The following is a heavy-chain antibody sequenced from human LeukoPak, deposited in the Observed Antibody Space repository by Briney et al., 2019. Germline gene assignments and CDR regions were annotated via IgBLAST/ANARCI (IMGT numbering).Heavy chain of an antibody. V-gene: IGHV1-69*05. D-gene: IGHD1-7*01. CDR3: ARGLLITGTTSWFDP. J-gene: IGHJ5*02. CDR1: GGTFSSYA. Sequence: SVKVSCKASGGTFSSYAISWVRQAPGQGLEWMGGIIPIFGTANYAQKFQGRVTITTDESTSTAYMELSSLRSEDTAVYYCARGLLITGTTSWFDPWGQGTLVTVSS. CDR2: IIPIFGTA.